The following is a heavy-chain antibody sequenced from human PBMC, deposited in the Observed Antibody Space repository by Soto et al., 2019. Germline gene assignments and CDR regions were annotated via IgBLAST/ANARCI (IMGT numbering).Heavy chain of an antibody. D-gene: IGHD4-17*01. J-gene: IGHJ4*02. CDR3: ARRYGYYFDY. V-gene: IGHV4-59*08. CDR2: IYYSGST. CDR1: GGSISSYY. Sequence: SSETPSLTCTVSGGSISSYYWSWIRQPPGKGLEWIGYIYYSGSTNYNPSLKSRVTISVDTSKNQLSLKLSSVTAADTAVYYCARRYGYYFDYWGQGTLVTVSS.